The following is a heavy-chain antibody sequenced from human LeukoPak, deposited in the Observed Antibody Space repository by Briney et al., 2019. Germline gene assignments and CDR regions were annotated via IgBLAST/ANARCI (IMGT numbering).Heavy chain of an antibody. CDR1: GFPFSGSG. CDR2: IYSGGST. Sequence: GSSLRLSCAASGFPFSGSGMHWVRQAPGKGLEWVSVIYSGGSTYFADSVKGRFTISRDYSKNTLYLQMNSLRAEDTAVYYCARDQSDFWSIGYYYMDVWGKGTTVTVSS. J-gene: IGHJ6*03. V-gene: IGHV3-53*01. D-gene: IGHD3-3*01. CDR3: ARDQSDFWSIGYYYMDV.